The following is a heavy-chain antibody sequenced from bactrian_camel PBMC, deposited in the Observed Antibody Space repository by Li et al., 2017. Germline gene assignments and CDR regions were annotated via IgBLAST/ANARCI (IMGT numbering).Heavy chain of an antibody. CDR1: GYTYSRYC. Sequence: HVQLVESGGGSVQAGGSLRLSCAASGYTYSRYCMGWFRQAPGKEREGVAQLDSDGSTRYADSVKGRFTISKDNRKNILYLQMNSLTPGDTAMYYCTARYEFGLGACRGVGGLGFWGQGTQVTVS. J-gene: IGHJ6*01. D-gene: IGHD1*01. CDR3: TARYEFGLGACRGVGGLGF. CDR2: LDSDGST. V-gene: IGHV3S53*01.